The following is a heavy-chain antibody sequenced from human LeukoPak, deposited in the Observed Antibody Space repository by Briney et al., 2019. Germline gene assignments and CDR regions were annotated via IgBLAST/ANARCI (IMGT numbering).Heavy chain of an antibody. CDR3: ARDFFHGHCSGLTCFLPDS. J-gene: IGHJ4*02. V-gene: IGHV1-18*01. CDR1: GYTFTSYG. D-gene: IGHD2-15*01. Sequence: ASVKVSCKASGYTFTSYGITWVRQAPGQGLEWMGWISAYNGNTNYAQKFQGRLTMTTDTSTNTAYMELRSLRPDDTAVYYCARDFFHGHCSGLTCFLPDSCGQGSLVTVSS. CDR2: ISAYNGNT.